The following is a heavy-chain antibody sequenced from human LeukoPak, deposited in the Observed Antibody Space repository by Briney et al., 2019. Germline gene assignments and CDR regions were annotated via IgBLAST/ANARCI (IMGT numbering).Heavy chain of an antibody. J-gene: IGHJ6*04. D-gene: IGHD3-10*02. CDR1: GFTFSSYE. Sequence: GGSLRLSCAASGFTFSSYEMNWVRQAPGKGLEWVSYISSSGGTIYYADSVKGRFTISRDNAKNSLYLQMSSLRAEDTAVYYCAELGITMIGGVWGKGTTVTISS. CDR2: ISSSGGTI. CDR3: AELGITMIGGV. V-gene: IGHV3-48*03.